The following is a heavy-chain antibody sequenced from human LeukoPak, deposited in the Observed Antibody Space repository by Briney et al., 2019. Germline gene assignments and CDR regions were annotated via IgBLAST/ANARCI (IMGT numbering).Heavy chain of an antibody. CDR3: ARSGRYFDWLLSPD. V-gene: IGHV3-30-3*01. D-gene: IGHD3-9*01. CDR2: ISYDGSNK. CDR1: GFTFSNFA. J-gene: IGHJ4*02. Sequence: GGSLRLSCAASGFTFSNFAMKWVRQAPGKGLEWVAVISYDGSNKYYADSVEGRFTISRDNSKNTLYLQMNSLRTEDTAVYYCARSGRYFDWLLSPDWGQGTLVTVSS.